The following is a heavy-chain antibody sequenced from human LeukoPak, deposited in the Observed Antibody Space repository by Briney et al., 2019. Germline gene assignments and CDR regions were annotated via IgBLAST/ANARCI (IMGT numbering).Heavy chain of an antibody. CDR3: ARGHDYGPDY. Sequence: ASVKVSCKTSGFTFSDHYMHWLRQAPGQGLEWMGWIKPDSVATNYAQKFQGRFTMSRDMSISTVYMELTSLTSDDTAMYWCARGHDYGPDYWGQGTLVTVSA. CDR2: IKPDSVAT. J-gene: IGHJ4*02. D-gene: IGHD4/OR15-4a*01. V-gene: IGHV1-2*02. CDR1: GFTFSDHY.